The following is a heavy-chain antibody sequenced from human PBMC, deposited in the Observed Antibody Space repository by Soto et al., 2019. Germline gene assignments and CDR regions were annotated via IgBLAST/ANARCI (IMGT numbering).Heavy chain of an antibody. V-gene: IGHV1-69*02. J-gene: IGHJ4*02. CDR1: GGTFSSYT. Sequence: SVKVSCKASGGTFSSYTISWVRQAPGQGLEWMGRIIPILGIANYAQKFQGRVTITADKSTSTAYMELSSLRSEDTAVYYCARGLTPAYCGGDCLYYFDYWGQGTLVTVSS. CDR2: IIPILGIA. D-gene: IGHD2-21*01. CDR3: ARGLTPAYCGGDCLYYFDY.